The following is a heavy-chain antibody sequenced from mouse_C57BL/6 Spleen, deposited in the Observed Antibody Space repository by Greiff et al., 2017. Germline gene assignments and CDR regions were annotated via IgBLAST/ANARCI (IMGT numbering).Heavy chain of an antibody. D-gene: IGHD2-3*01. V-gene: IGHV1-18*01. CDR2: INPNNGGT. Sequence: VQLKQSGPELVKPGASVKIPCKASGYTFTDYNMDWVKQSHGKSLEWIGDINPNNGGTIYNQKFKGKATLTVDKSSSTAYMELRSLTSEDTAVYYCARVEDGYQFAYWGQGTLVTVSA. CDR3: ARVEDGYQFAY. CDR1: GYTFTDYN. J-gene: IGHJ3*01.